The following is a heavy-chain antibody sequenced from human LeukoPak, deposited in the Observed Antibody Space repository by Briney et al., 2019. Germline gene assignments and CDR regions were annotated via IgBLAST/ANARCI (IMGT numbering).Heavy chain of an antibody. CDR2: ISSSGSTI. J-gene: IGHJ3*02. CDR3: ARESSSWYGAFDI. D-gene: IGHD6-13*01. CDR1: GFTFSVYY. V-gene: IGHV3-11*04. Sequence: GGSLRLSCAASGFTFSVYYMSWIRQAPGKGLEWVSYISSSGSTIYYADSVKGRFTISRDNAKNSLYLQMNSLRAEDTAVYYCARESSSWYGAFDIWGQGTMVTVSS.